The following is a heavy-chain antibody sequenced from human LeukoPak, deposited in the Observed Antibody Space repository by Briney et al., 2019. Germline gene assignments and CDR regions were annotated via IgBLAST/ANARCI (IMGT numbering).Heavy chain of an antibody. CDR1: GFTFSNYW. D-gene: IGHD3-10*01. CDR3: AREVRGVIIRNPRFDY. J-gene: IGHJ4*02. CDR2: IKQDGSEK. Sequence: GGSLRLXCAASGFTFSNYWMSWVRQAPGKVLEWVANIKQDGSEKYYVDSVKGRFTISRDNAKNSLYLQMNSLRAEDTAVYYCAREVRGVIIRNPRFDYWGQGTLVTVSS. V-gene: IGHV3-7*01.